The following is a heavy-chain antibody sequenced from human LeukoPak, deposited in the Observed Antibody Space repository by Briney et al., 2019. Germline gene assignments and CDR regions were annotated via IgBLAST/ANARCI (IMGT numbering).Heavy chain of an antibody. CDR2: ISGSGGST. V-gene: IGHV3-23*01. D-gene: IGHD3-10*01. CDR1: GFSFTTHA. CDR3: AKDQNPHSYGSGSYAPFDY. Sequence: GGSLRLSCVASGFSFTTHAMGWVRQAPGKGLEWVSHISGSGGSTKYSGSVKGRFTISRDNSKNTLYLQINSLRADDTAVYYCAKDQNPHSYGSGSYAPFDYWGQGTLVTVSS. J-gene: IGHJ4*02.